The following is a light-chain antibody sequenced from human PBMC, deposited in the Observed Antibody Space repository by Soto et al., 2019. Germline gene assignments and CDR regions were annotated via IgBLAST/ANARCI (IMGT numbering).Light chain of an antibody. CDR3: SLSYSGLRV. Sequence: QSAVTQEPSLTVSPGGTVTFTCGSSTGTVTTSHYPYWFQQKPGQAPRTLIYDTDNKHSWTPARFSGSLVGGKPALTLSGAQPEDEADYYRSLSYSGLRVFGGGTKLTVL. CDR1: TGTVTTSHY. V-gene: IGLV7-46*01. CDR2: DTD. J-gene: IGLJ3*02.